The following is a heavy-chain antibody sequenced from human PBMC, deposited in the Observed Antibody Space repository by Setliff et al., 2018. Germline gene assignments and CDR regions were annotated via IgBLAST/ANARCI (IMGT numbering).Heavy chain of an antibody. Sequence: PGGSLRLSCVVSGLTVSNDFMGWVRQDPGKGLEWVSVLYNSGETRYADSVKGRFTISRDKSKNTLYLHLSSLRVEDTATYYCARDRGGTNPWFDFWGQGTQVTVSS. CDR3: ARDRGGTNPWFDF. J-gene: IGHJ5*01. CDR1: GLTVSNDF. CDR2: LYNSGET. V-gene: IGHV3-53*01. D-gene: IGHD3-10*01.